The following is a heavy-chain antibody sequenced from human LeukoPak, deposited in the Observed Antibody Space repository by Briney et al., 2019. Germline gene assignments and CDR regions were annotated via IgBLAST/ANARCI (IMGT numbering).Heavy chain of an antibody. V-gene: IGHV3-49*04. Sequence: GGSLRLSCTASGFTFGDYAMSWVRQAPGKGLEWVGFIRSKAYGGTTEYAASVKGRFTISRDDSKSIAYLQMNSLKTEDTAVYYCTRDHDFYYYDSSGWSPQDYWGQGTLVTVSS. D-gene: IGHD3-22*01. CDR1: GFTFGDYA. CDR3: TRDHDFYYYDSSGWSPQDY. CDR2: IRSKAYGGTT. J-gene: IGHJ4*02.